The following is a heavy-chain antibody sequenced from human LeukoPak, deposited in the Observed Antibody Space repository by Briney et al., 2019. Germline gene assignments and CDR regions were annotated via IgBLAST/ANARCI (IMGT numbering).Heavy chain of an antibody. Sequence: NPSETLSLTCTVSGGSISSYYWSWIRQPPGKGLEWIGYIYYSGSTNYNPSLKSRVTISVDTSKNQFSLKLSSVTAADTAVYYCAREVLGTFDYWGQGTLVTVSS. CDR1: GGSISSYY. J-gene: IGHJ4*02. CDR2: IYYSGST. CDR3: AREVLGTFDY. D-gene: IGHD7-27*01. V-gene: IGHV4-59*01.